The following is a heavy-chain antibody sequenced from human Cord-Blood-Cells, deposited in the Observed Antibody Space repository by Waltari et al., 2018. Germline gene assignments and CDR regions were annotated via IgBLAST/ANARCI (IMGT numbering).Heavy chain of an antibody. Sequence: QVQLVESGGGVVQPGGSLRLSFAASGFPSRGQGMHWSRPAPGKGLEWVAFIRYDGSNKYYADSVKGRFTISRDNSKNTLYLQMNSLRAEDTAVYYCAKVEYSSSSAFDIWGQGTMVTVSS. J-gene: IGHJ3*02. CDR2: IRYDGSNK. D-gene: IGHD6-6*01. V-gene: IGHV3-30*02. CDR1: GFPSRGQG. CDR3: AKVEYSSSSAFDI.